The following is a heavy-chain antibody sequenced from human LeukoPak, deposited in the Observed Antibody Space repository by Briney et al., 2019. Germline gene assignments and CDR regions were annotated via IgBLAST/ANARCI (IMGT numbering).Heavy chain of an antibody. CDR1: GYTFTSYY. J-gene: IGHJ4*02. V-gene: IGHV1-46*01. Sequence: ASVKVSCKASGYTFTSYYMHWVRQAPGQGLEWMGIINPSGGSTSCAQKFQGRVTMTRDTSPSTVYMELSSLRSEDTAVYYCARGDPVTTGRYWGQGTLVTVSS. CDR2: INPSGGST. CDR3: ARGDPVTTGRY. D-gene: IGHD4-17*01.